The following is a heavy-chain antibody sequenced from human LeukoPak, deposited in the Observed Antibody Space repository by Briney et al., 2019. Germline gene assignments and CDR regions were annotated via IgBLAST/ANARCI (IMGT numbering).Heavy chain of an antibody. CDR2: ITTSGDSL. D-gene: IGHD6-19*01. CDR3: ARMAVAGQYNDY. J-gene: IGHJ4*02. CDR1: GFTFGDYA. Sequence: GGSLRLSCTASGFTFGDYAMSWVRQAPGKGLEWVSYITTSGDSLYYADSVKGRFTISRDNARNSLSLQMNSLRAEDTAFYYCARMAVAGQYNDYWGQGTLVTVSS. V-gene: IGHV3-48*03.